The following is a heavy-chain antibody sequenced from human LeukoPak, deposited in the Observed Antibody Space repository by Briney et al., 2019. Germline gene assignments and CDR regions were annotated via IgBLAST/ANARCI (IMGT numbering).Heavy chain of an antibody. CDR3: ARVQDIAVAGYFDY. CDR2: ISAYNGNT. V-gene: IGHV1-18*01. CDR1: GYTFTSYG. Sequence: RRASVKVSCKASGYTFTSYGISWVRQAPGQGLEWMGWISAYNGNTNYAQKLQGRVTMTTDTSTSTAYMELRSLRSDDTAVYYCARVQDIAVAGYFDYWGQGTLVTVSS. D-gene: IGHD6-19*01. J-gene: IGHJ4*02.